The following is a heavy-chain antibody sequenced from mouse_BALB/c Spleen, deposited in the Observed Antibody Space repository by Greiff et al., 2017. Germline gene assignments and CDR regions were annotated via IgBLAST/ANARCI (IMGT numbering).Heavy chain of an antibody. D-gene: IGHD2-1*01. Sequence: EVKVVESGGGLVQPGGSRKLSCAASGFTFSSFGMHWVRQAPEKGLEWVAYISSGSSTIYYADTVKGRFTISRDNPKNTLFLQMTSLRSEDTAMYYCARNIYYGNYGYFDVWGAGTTVTVSS. CDR1: GFTFSSFG. CDR2: ISSGSSTI. CDR3: ARNIYYGNYGYFDV. V-gene: IGHV5-17*02. J-gene: IGHJ1*01.